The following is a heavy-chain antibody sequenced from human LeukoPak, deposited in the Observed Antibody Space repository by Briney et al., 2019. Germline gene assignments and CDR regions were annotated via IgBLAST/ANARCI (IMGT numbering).Heavy chain of an antibody. CDR1: GYTFTNFG. Sequence: ASVKVSCKASGYTFTNFGTSWVRQAPGQGLEWMGWISVYNGNTNFAQKLQGRVTMTTDTSTTTAYMELRNLRSDDTAVYYCARDHSSSCQLFDYWGQGTLVTVSS. J-gene: IGHJ4*02. CDR3: ARDHSSSCQLFDY. D-gene: IGHD6-13*01. CDR2: ISVYNGNT. V-gene: IGHV1-18*01.